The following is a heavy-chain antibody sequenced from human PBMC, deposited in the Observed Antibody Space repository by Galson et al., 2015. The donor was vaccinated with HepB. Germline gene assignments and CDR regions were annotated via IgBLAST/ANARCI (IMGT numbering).Heavy chain of an antibody. D-gene: IGHD3-22*01. J-gene: IGHJ4*02. Sequence: SVKVSCKASGYTFTSYGISWVRQAPGQGLEWMGWISAYNGNTNYAQKLQGRVTMTTDTSTSTAYMELRSLRSDDTAVYYCARDFDDSSGYYFPFDYWGQGTLVTVSS. CDR1: GYTFTSYG. V-gene: IGHV1-18*04. CDR3: ARDFDDSSGYYFPFDY. CDR2: ISAYNGNT.